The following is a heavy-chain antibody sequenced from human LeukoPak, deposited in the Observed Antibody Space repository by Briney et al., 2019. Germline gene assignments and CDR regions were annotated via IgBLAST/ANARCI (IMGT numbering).Heavy chain of an antibody. CDR3: ARLVRDYGDYGGYFDY. J-gene: IGHJ4*02. CDR1: GGSISSSSYY. CDR2: IYYSGST. D-gene: IGHD4-17*01. Sequence: SETLSLTYSVCGGSISSSSYYWGWIRQPPGKGLEWIGSIYYSGSTYYNPSLKSRVTISVDTSKNQFSLKLSSVTAADTAVYYCARLVRDYGDYGGYFDYWGQGTLVTVSS. V-gene: IGHV4-39*01.